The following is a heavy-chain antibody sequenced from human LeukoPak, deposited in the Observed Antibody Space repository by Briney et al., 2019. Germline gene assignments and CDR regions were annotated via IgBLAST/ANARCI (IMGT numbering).Heavy chain of an antibody. CDR2: ISSSGSTI. CDR3: ARDLDYSTGFDY. Sequence: PGGSLRLSCAASGFTFSSYEMNWVRQAPGKGLEWVSYISSSGSTIYYADSVKGRFTISRDNAKNSLYLQMNSLRADDTAVYYCARDLDYSTGFDYWGQGTLVTVSS. CDR1: GFTFSSYE. V-gene: IGHV3-48*03. J-gene: IGHJ4*02. D-gene: IGHD4-11*01.